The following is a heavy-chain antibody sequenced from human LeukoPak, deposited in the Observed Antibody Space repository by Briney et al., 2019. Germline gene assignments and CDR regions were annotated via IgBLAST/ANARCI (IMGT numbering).Heavy chain of an antibody. CDR3: ARDSGAFDI. CDR1: GFTFTGYS. D-gene: IGHD3-10*01. Sequence: GGSLRLSCVVSGFTFTGYSMNWVRQAPGKGLEWVSYISSSGSTIYYADSVKGRFTISRDNAKNSLYLQMNSLRAEDTAVYYCARDSGAFDIWGQGTMVTVSS. J-gene: IGHJ3*02. V-gene: IGHV3-48*04. CDR2: ISSSGSTI.